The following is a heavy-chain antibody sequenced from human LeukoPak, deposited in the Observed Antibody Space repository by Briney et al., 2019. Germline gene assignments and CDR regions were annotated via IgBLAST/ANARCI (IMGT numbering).Heavy chain of an antibody. D-gene: IGHD5-18*01. CDR1: GYTFTSYD. CDR2: MNPNSGNT. V-gene: IGHV1-8*01. CDR3: ARGRIQLWLRYYYYMDV. Sequence: GASVKVSCKASGYTFTSYDINWVRQATGQGLEWMGWMNPNSGNTGYAQKFQGRVTMTRNTSISTAYMELSSLRSEDTAVYYCARGRIQLWLRYYYYMDVWGKGTTVTVSS. J-gene: IGHJ6*03.